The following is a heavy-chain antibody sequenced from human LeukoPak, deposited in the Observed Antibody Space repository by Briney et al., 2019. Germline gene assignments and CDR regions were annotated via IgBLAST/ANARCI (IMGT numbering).Heavy chain of an antibody. D-gene: IGHD3-16*02. CDR3: AKDSAITFGGVIVTYFDY. CDR2: ISGSGGST. J-gene: IGHJ4*02. Sequence: GGSLRLSCAASGFTFSRDAMSWVRQAPGKGLEWVSAISGSGGSTYYADSVKGWFTISRDNSKNTLYLQMNSLRAEDTAVYYCAKDSAITFGGVIVTYFDYWGQGTLVTVSS. CDR1: GFTFSRDA. V-gene: IGHV3-23*01.